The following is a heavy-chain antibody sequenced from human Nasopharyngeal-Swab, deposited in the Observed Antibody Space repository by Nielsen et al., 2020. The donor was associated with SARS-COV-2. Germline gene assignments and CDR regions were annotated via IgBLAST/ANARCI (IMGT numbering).Heavy chain of an antibody. V-gene: IGHV4-4*02. D-gene: IGHD2-2*01. Sequence: VRQAPGKGLEWIGEIYHSGSTNYNPSLKSRVTISVDKSKNQFSLKLSSVTAADTAVYYCARGPAAMADYWGQGTLGTVSS. CDR2: IYHSGST. J-gene: IGHJ4*02. CDR3: ARGPAAMADY.